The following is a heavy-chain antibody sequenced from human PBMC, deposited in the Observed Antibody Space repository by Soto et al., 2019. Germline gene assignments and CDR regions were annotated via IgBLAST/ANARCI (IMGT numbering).Heavy chain of an antibody. J-gene: IGHJ5*02. CDR3: ARVRVRGIAAAGARGWFDP. Sequence: QVQLQESGPGLVKPSETLSLTCTVSGGSISTYYWSWIRQPPGKGLKWIGYIYYSGSTNYNPSLRSRVTISVAPSKNQFSLKLRSVTAADTAVYYCARVRVRGIAAAGARGWFDPWGQGTLVTVSS. V-gene: IGHV4-59*13. CDR2: IYYSGST. D-gene: IGHD6-13*01. CDR1: GGSISTYY.